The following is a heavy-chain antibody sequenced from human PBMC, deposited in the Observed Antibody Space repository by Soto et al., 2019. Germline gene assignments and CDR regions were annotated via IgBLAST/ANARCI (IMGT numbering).Heavy chain of an antibody. Sequence: GGSLRLSCAASGFTFSSYWMSWVRQAPGKGLEWVANIKQDGSEKYYVDSVKGRFTISRDNAKNSLYLQMNSLRAEDTAVYYCARVAPEWGVYYYYYYMDVWGKGTTVTVSS. J-gene: IGHJ6*03. V-gene: IGHV3-7*01. CDR2: IKQDGSEK. D-gene: IGHD2-8*01. CDR1: GFTFSSYW. CDR3: ARVAPEWGVYYYYYYMDV.